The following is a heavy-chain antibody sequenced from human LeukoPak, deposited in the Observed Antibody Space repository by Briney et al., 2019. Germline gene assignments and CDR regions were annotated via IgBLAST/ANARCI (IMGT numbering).Heavy chain of an antibody. CDR1: GFTVSSNY. J-gene: IGHJ4*02. V-gene: IGHV3-66*01. D-gene: IGHD6-19*01. Sequence: GGSLRLSCAASGFTVSSNYMIWVRQAPGKGLEWVSVLYSDGNPYYADSVKGRFTISGDTSKNMVYLQMNSLGAEDTAVYYCASSSGWWDWGQGTLVTVSS. CDR3: ASSSGWWD. CDR2: LYSDGNP.